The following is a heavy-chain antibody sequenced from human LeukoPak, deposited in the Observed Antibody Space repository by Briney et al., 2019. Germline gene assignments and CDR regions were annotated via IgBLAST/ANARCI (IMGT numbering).Heavy chain of an antibody. D-gene: IGHD1-20*01. J-gene: IGHJ5*01. V-gene: IGHV3-74*01. CDR3: ARDKDNCASWVDS. CDR1: GFTFSAYW. Sequence: GGSLRLSCAASGFTFSAYWMHWVRQAPGKGLVRVARIKSDGSITCYADSVRGRFTISRDNSKNTLYLQMNNLRAEDTAVYYCARDKDNCASWVDSWGQGTLVTVSS. CDR2: IKSDGSIT.